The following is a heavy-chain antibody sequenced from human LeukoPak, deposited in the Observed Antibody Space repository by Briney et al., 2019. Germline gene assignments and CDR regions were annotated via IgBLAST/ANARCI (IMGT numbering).Heavy chain of an antibody. D-gene: IGHD6-19*01. CDR1: GYTFTGYY. CDR2: INPNSGCT. V-gene: IGHV1-2*02. Sequence: ASVKVSCKASGYTFTGYYMHWVRQAPGQGLEWMGWINPNSGCTNYAQKFQGRVTMTRDTSISTAYMELSRLRSDDTAVYYCARAGRTSSIAVAGPFDPWGQGTLVTVSS. J-gene: IGHJ5*02. CDR3: ARAGRTSSIAVAGPFDP.